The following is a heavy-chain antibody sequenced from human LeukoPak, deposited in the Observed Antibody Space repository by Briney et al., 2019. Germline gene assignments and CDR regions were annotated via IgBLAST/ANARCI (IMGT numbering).Heavy chain of an antibody. J-gene: IGHJ4*02. CDR1: GYSFTSYW. V-gene: IGHV5-51*01. D-gene: IGHD6-19*01. CDR3: ARQGIAVAGLLDY. Sequence: GESLQISCKGSGYSFTSYWIGWVRQLPGKGLEWMGIIYPGDSDTRYSPSFQGQVTISADKSISTAYLQWSSLKASDTAMYYCARQGIAVAGLLDYWGQGTLVTVSS. CDR2: IYPGDSDT.